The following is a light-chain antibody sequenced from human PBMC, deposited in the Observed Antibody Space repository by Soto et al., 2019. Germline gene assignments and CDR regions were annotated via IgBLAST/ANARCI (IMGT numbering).Light chain of an antibody. J-gene: IGLJ3*02. Sequence: QSALTQPASVSGSPGQSITISCTGTSSDVGGYNYVSWYQQHPGKAPKLMIYEVSNRPSGVSNRFSGSKSGNTASLTISGLQGEDEADYYCSSYTSSSPGVFGGGTKVTVL. CDR2: EVS. CDR1: SSDVGGYNY. CDR3: SSYTSSSPGV. V-gene: IGLV2-14*01.